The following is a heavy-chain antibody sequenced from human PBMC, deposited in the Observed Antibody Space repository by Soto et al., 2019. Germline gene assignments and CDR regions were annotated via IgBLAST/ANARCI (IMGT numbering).Heavy chain of an antibody. CDR1: GASISGFY. V-gene: IGHV4-4*07. CDR2: IYATGTA. Sequence: PSETLSLTCTVSGASISGFYWSWIRKSAGKGLEWIGRIYATGTADYNPSLKSRVMMSVDTSKKQFSLKLRSVTAADTAVYYCVRDGTKTLRDWFDPWGQGISVTVSS. J-gene: IGHJ5*02. D-gene: IGHD1-1*01. CDR3: VRDGTKTLRDWFDP.